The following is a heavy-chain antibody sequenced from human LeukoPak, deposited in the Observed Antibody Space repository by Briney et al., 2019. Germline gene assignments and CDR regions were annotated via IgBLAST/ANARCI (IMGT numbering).Heavy chain of an antibody. Sequence: AASVKVSCKASGYTFTGYYMHWVRQAPGQGLEWMGWINPNSGGTNYAQKFQGWVTMTRDTSISTAYMELSRLRSDDTAVYYCARDGGSTSCICDYWGQGTLVTVSS. D-gene: IGHD2-2*01. J-gene: IGHJ4*02. V-gene: IGHV1-2*04. CDR2: INPNSGGT. CDR3: ARDGGSTSCICDY. CDR1: GYTFTGYY.